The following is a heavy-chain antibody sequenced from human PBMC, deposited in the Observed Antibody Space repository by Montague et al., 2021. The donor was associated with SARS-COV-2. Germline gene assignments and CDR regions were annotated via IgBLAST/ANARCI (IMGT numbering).Heavy chain of an antibody. CDR1: GGSFSDYY. CDR3: ARFLRRVVPAATGHWERNYCYCYRDV. D-gene: IGHD2-2*01. Sequence: SETLSLTCAVYGGSFSDYYSRWIRQPPGKGLEWIGEINHRGSPNXNPSLKSRVTISVDTSKNQFSLKLRSVTAADTAVYYCARFLRRVVPAATGHWERNYCYCYRDVWGKGTTVTVSS. V-gene: IGHV4-34*01. CDR2: INHRGSP. J-gene: IGHJ6*03.